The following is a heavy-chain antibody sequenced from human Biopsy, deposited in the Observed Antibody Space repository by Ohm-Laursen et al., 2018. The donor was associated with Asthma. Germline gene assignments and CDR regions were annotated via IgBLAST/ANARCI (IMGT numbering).Heavy chain of an antibody. CDR2: INSVFGTT. CDR1: GGTFNTYV. V-gene: IGHV1-69*13. Sequence: SVKVSCKSLGGTFNTYVIGWVRQAPGQGLEWMGGINSVFGTTTYPQKLQDRVTITADDSTSTVYMELSRLRSEDTAVYYCAREAGSCISRTCYSLDFWGQGTLVTVSS. J-gene: IGHJ4*02. D-gene: IGHD2-2*01. CDR3: AREAGSCISRTCYSLDF.